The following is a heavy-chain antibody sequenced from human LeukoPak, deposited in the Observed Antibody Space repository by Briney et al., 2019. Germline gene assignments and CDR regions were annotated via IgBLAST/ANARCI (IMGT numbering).Heavy chain of an antibody. CDR1: GGSFSGYY. Sequence: PSETLSLTCAVYGGSFSGYYWSWIRQPPGKGLEWIGEINHSGSTNYNPSLKSRVTISVDTSKNQFSLKLSSVTAADTAIYYCARSEEVVVGASYYYGMDVWGQGTTVTVSS. CDR3: ARSEEVVVGASYYYGMDV. J-gene: IGHJ6*02. CDR2: INHSGST. D-gene: IGHD2-15*01. V-gene: IGHV4-34*01.